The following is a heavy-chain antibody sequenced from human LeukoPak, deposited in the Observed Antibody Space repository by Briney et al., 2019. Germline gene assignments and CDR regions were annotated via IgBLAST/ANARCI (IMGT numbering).Heavy chain of an antibody. J-gene: IGHJ4*02. Sequence: QSGGSLRLSCAASGFALSTHVMDWVRQAPGRGLEWVSGINGRGDSRHYADSVRGRFTISRDNSNNTLQLQMNSLRVEDTAVYYCVKETNSGWYDYWGQGRMVSVSS. CDR1: GFALSTHV. CDR2: INGRGDSR. D-gene: IGHD6-19*01. V-gene: IGHV3-23*01. CDR3: VKETNSGWYDY.